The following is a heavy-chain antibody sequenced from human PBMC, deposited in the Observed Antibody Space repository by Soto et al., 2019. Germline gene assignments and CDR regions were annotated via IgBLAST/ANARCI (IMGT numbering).Heavy chain of an antibody. CDR1: GFSFHECT. CDR2: IYGAASGI. J-gene: IGHJ4*02. CDR3: AKDRHPDGVWDIDW. V-gene: IGHV3-23*01. Sequence: GGSLRLSCAASGFSFHECTMNWVRQAPGKGLEWVSGIYGAASGIYYADSVKGRFTISRDNSRNTVYLQMNNLRAEDTAVYYCAKDRHPDGVWDIDWWGQGARVTVSS. D-gene: IGHD4-17*01.